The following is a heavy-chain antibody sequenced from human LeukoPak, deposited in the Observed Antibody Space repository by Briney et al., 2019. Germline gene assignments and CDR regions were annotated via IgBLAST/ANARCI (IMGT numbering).Heavy chain of an antibody. J-gene: IGHJ4*02. CDR3: AREVTTFDY. D-gene: IGHD4-17*01. Sequence: QSGGSLRLSCAASGFTFSTYWMHWVRQAPGKRLVWVSRINTDGRTSAYADSVKGRFTISRDNAKNTLYLQMNSLRAEDTAVYYCAREVTTFDYWGQGTLVTVSS. V-gene: IGHV3-74*01. CDR1: GFTFSTYW. CDR2: INTDGRTS.